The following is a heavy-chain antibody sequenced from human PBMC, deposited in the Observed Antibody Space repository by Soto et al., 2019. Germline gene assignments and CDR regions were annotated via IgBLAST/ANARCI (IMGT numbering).Heavy chain of an antibody. CDR2: IIPILGIA. D-gene: IGHD2-2*01. Sequence: QVQLVQSGAEVKKPGSSVKVSCKASGGTFSSYTISWVRQAPGQGLEWMGRIIPILGIANYAQKFQGRVTSTADKSTSTAYRELSSLRSEDTAVYYCARVKRDCSSTSCYADYYYYYMDVWGKGTTVTVSS. V-gene: IGHV1-69*02. CDR1: GGTFSSYT. CDR3: ARVKRDCSSTSCYADYYYYYMDV. J-gene: IGHJ6*03.